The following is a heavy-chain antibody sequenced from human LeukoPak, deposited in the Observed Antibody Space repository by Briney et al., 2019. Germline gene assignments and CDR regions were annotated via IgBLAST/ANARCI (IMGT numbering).Heavy chain of an antibody. CDR3: VGSSGYYNYYYYMDV. CDR1: GGSISSSSYY. V-gene: IGHV4-39*07. Sequence: SETLSLTCTVSGGSISSSSYYWGWIRQPPGKGLEWIGSIYYSGSTYYNPSLKSRVTISVDTSKNQFSLKLSSVTAADTAVYYCVGSSGYYNYYYYMDVWGKGTTVTVSS. CDR2: IYYSGST. J-gene: IGHJ6*03. D-gene: IGHD3-22*01.